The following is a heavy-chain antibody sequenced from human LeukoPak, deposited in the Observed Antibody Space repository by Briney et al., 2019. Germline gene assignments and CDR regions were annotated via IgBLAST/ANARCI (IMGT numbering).Heavy chain of an antibody. CDR3: ATKDIVVVPAAIGGSGYYGMDV. CDR1: GGSFSGYY. CDR2: INHSGST. Sequence: SETLSLTCAVYGGSFSGYYWSWIRQPPGKGLEWIGEINHSGSTNYNPSLKSRVTISVDTSKNQFSLKLSSVTAADTAVYYCATKDIVVVPAAIGGSGYYGMDVWGQGTTVTVSS. J-gene: IGHJ6*02. V-gene: IGHV4-34*01. D-gene: IGHD2-2*02.